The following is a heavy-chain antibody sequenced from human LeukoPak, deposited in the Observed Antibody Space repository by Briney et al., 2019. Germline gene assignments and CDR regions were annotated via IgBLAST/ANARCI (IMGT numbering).Heavy chain of an antibody. CDR3: ARVTRDSSGPTGFQH. D-gene: IGHD3-22*01. J-gene: IGHJ1*01. CDR2: ISYSGST. Sequence: SQTLSLTCTVSGRSISSGDYYWRWIRQPPGKGLEWLAYISYSGSTYYNPSLRSRLTISVHTSKIQFSLKLSSVTAADTAVYYCARVTRDSSGPTGFQHWGQGTLVTVSS. CDR1: GRSISSGDYY. V-gene: IGHV4-30-4*01.